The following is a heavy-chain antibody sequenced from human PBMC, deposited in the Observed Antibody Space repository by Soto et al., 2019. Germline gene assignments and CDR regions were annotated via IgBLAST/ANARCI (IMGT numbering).Heavy chain of an antibody. CDR1: GDSVSSNSAA. J-gene: IGHJ6*02. V-gene: IGHV6-1*01. D-gene: IGHD3-3*01. CDR3: ARASEYYDFWSGPYPPYGMDV. CDR2: TYYRSKWHN. Sequence: SQTLSLTCAISGDSVSSNSAAWNWIRQSPSRGLEWLGRTYYRSKWHNDYAVSVKSRITINPDTSKNQFSLQLNSVTPEDTAVYYCARASEYYDFWSGPYPPYGMDVWGQGTTVTVSS.